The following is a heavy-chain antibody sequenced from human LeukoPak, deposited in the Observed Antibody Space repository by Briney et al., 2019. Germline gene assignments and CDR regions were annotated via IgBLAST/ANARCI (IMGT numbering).Heavy chain of an antibody. J-gene: IGHJ4*02. Sequence: GGSLRLSCAASGFTFSSYAMSWVRQAPGKGLEWVSAISGSGSSTYYADSVKGRFTISRDNSKNTLYLQMNSLRAEDTAVYYCAKATYYYDSSGYYSPYYFDYWGQGTLVTVSS. V-gene: IGHV3-23*01. CDR3: AKATYYYDSSGYYSPYYFDY. CDR2: ISGSGSST. D-gene: IGHD3-22*01. CDR1: GFTFSSYA.